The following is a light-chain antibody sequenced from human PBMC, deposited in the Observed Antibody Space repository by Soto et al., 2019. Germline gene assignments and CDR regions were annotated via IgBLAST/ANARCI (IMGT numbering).Light chain of an antibody. V-gene: IGLV2-14*01. CDR2: DVS. Sequence: QSALTQPASVSGSPGQSITISCTGTSSDVGGYNYVSWYQQHPGKAPKLMIYDVSNRPSGVSNRFSGSKSSNTASLTISGLQAEDEADYYCSSYTSSSTLGFGGGTQLTVL. CDR3: SSYTSSSTLG. CDR1: SSDVGGYNY. J-gene: IGLJ2*01.